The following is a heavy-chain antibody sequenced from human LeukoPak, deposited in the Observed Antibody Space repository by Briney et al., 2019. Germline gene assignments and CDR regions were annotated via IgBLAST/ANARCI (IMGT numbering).Heavy chain of an antibody. CDR1: WFSLSTSGMC. D-gene: IGHD2-15*01. Sequence: SGPTLVNPTQTLTLTCTFSWFSLSTSGMCVSWIRQPPGKALEWLARIDWDDDKYYSTSLKTRLPISKDTSKNQLVLTMTNMEPVDTATYYCARIRVVAAFYYYMAVWGKGTTVTVSS. J-gene: IGHJ6*03. V-gene: IGHV2-70*11. CDR3: ARIRVVAAFYYYMAV. CDR2: IDWDDDK.